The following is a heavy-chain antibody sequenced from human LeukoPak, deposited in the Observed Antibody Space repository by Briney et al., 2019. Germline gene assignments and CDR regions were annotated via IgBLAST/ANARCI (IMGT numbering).Heavy chain of an antibody. J-gene: IGHJ4*02. CDR2: ISYDGSNK. Sequence: GGSLRLSCAASGFTFGSYAMHWVRQAPGKGLEWVAVISYDGSNKYYADSVKGRFTISRDNSKNTLYLQMNSLRAEDTAVYYCARDQDDLSFRFDYWGQGTLVTVSS. CDR3: ARDQDDLSFRFDY. V-gene: IGHV3-30-3*01. CDR1: GFTFGSYA. D-gene: IGHD3-3*01.